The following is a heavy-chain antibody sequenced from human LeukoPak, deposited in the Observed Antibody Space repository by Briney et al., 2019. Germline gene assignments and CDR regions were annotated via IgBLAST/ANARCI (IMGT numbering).Heavy chain of an antibody. CDR1: GGSFSGYY. J-gene: IGHJ6*03. Sequence: SETLSLTCAVYGGSFSGYYWSWLRQPPGKGLEWIGEINHSGSTNYNPSLKSRVTISVDTSKNQFSLKLSSVTAADTAVYCCARGVGYYGSGSYHYMDVWGKGTTVTVSS. V-gene: IGHV4-34*01. D-gene: IGHD3-10*01. CDR3: ARGVGYYGSGSYHYMDV. CDR2: INHSGST.